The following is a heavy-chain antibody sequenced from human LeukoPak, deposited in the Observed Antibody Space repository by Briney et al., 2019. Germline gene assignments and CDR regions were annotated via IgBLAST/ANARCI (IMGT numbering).Heavy chain of an antibody. J-gene: IGHJ1*01. D-gene: IGHD6-13*01. V-gene: IGHV3-11*05. CDR2: ISSGSTYT. Sequence: GGSLRLSCAASGFTFSDNYMSWIRQAPGKGLEWVSYISSGSTYTNYADSVKGRFTISRDNAKKSLYLQMNSLRAEDTAVYYCARDEQLVLGYFQHWGQGTLVTVSS. CDR1: GFTFSDNY. CDR3: ARDEQLVLGYFQH.